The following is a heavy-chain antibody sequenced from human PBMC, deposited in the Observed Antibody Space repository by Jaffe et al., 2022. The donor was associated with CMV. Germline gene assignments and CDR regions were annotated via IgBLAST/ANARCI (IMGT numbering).Heavy chain of an antibody. CDR3: ARTYYYGSGSYYYFDY. J-gene: IGHJ4*02. V-gene: IGHV1-69*09. CDR1: GGTFSSYA. Sequence: QVQLVQSGAEVKKPGSSVKVSCKASGGTFSSYAISWVRQAPGQGLEWMGRIIPILGIANYAQKFQGRVTITADKSTSTAYMELSSLRSEDTAVYYCARTYYYGSGSYYYFDYWGQGTLVTVSS. CDR2: IIPILGIA. D-gene: IGHD3-10*01.